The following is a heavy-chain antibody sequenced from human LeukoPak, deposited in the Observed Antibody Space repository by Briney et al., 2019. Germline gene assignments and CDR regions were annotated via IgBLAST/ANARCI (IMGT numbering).Heavy chain of an antibody. Sequence: GGSLRLSCVASGFTFSDCYMSWVRQAPGKGLEWVSAISGSGGSTYYADSVKGRFTISRDNSKNTLYLQMNSLRAEDTAVYYCATWRAVPAAVYYYYYGMDVWGQGTTVTVSS. V-gene: IGHV3-23*01. CDR1: GFTFSDCY. CDR3: ATWRAVPAAVYYYYYGMDV. CDR2: ISGSGGST. D-gene: IGHD2-2*01. J-gene: IGHJ6*02.